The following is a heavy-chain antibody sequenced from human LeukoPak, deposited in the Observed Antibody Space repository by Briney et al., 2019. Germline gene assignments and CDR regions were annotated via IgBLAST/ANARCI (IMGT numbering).Heavy chain of an antibody. CDR2: IYYSGST. J-gene: IGHJ4*02. D-gene: IGHD3-10*01. CDR3: ARHKNYYGSEFDY. CDR1: GGSISSSSYY. V-gene: IGHV4-39*01. Sequence: SETLSLTCTVSGGSISSSSYYWGWIRQPPGKGLEWIGSIYYSGSTYYNPSLKSRVTISVDTSKNQFSLKLSSVTAADTAVCYCARHKNYYGSEFDYWGQGTLVTVSS.